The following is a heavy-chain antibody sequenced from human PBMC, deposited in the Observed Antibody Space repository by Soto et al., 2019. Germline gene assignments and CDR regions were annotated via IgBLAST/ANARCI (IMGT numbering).Heavy chain of an antibody. CDR3: VKSSTGTYGLFDY. J-gene: IGHJ4*02. CDR1: GFTFSSYG. CDR2: INGDGSTT. Sequence: GGSLRLSCVASGFTFSSYGMHWVRQVPGKGLVWVSRINGDGSTTNYADSVKGRFTISRDNAKNTLYLQMNTLRAEDTALYYCVKSSTGTYGLFDYWGQGTLVTVSS. V-gene: IGHV3-74*01. D-gene: IGHD3-10*01.